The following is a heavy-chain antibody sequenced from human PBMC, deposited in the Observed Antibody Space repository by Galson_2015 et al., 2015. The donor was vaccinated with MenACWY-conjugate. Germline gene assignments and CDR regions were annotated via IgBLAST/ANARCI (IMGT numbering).Heavy chain of an antibody. V-gene: IGHV3-74*01. CDR2: INPGGSST. D-gene: IGHD1-26*01. J-gene: IGHJ4*02. CDR1: GFIFNTYW. CDR3: AKSRGASLYFDS. Sequence: SLRLPCAASGFIFNTYWMHWVRQAPGKGLVWVSRINPGGSSTTYADSVKDRFTISRDNAKNTLYLQMNSLRPEDTAVFYCAKSRGASLYFDSWGQGTLVTVSS.